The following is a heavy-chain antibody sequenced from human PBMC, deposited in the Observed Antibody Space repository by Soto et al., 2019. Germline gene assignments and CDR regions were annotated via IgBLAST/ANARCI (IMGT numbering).Heavy chain of an antibody. CDR2: IYSGGST. V-gene: IGHV3-53*05. J-gene: IGHJ6*02. Sequence: PGGSLRLSCAASGLSVSSNYMSWVRQAPGKGLEWVSVIYSGGSTYYADSVKGRFTISRDNSKNTLYLQMNSLRAEDTALYYCARAPLGYCSGGSCPPYGMDVWGQGTTVTVSS. D-gene: IGHD2-15*01. CDR1: GLSVSSNY. CDR3: ARAPLGYCSGGSCPPYGMDV.